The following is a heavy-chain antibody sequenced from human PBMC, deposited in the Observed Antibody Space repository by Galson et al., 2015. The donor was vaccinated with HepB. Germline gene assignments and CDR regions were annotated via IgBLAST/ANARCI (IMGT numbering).Heavy chain of an antibody. CDR3: VKARYDSSKRTNWFDP. Sequence: SLRLSCAASGFTFSSYAMHWVRQAPGKGLEYVSAISSNGGSTYYADSVKGRFTISRDNSKNTLYLQMSSLRAEDTAVYYCVKARYDSSKRTNWFDPWGQGTLVTVSS. J-gene: IGHJ5*02. CDR2: ISSNGGST. D-gene: IGHD3-22*01. V-gene: IGHV3-64D*06. CDR1: GFTFSSYA.